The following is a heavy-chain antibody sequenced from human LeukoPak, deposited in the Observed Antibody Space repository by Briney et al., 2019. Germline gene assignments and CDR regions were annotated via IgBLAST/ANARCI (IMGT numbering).Heavy chain of an antibody. Sequence: PSETLSLTCTVSGRSISSSFYYWGWIRQPPGKGLEWIGRIYYSGSPSYNPSLKSRVTFSVDMSNNQFSLKLTSVTAADTAVYYCARQLVTTGHFDYWGEGTLVTVSS. CDR3: ARQLVTTGHFDY. CDR1: GRSISSSFYY. CDR2: IYYSGSP. V-gene: IGHV4-39*01. D-gene: IGHD1-1*01. J-gene: IGHJ4*02.